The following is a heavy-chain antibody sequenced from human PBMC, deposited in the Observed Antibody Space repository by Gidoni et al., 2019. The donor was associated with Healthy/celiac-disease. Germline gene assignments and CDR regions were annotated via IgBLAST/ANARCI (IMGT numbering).Heavy chain of an antibody. Sequence: EVQLVESGGGLVQPGRSLRLSCAASGFTFADYAMHWVRQAPGKGLEGVSGMRWNSGSRGYADSVKGRFTISRDNAKNSRYLQMNSLRAEDTALYYCAKDIGPVYSSSLDYWGQGTLVTVSS. CDR1: GFTFADYA. CDR2: MRWNSGSR. J-gene: IGHJ4*02. CDR3: AKDIGPVYSSSLDY. D-gene: IGHD6-13*01. V-gene: IGHV3-9*01.